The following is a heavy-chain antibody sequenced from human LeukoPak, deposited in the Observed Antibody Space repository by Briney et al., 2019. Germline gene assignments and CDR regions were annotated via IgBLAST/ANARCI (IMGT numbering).Heavy chain of an antibody. D-gene: IGHD4-17*01. CDR3: ARQFGDYIDYIDS. V-gene: IGHV5-51*01. Sequence: GESLKISCKGSGHRFANYWIAWVRQVPGRGLEWMGTIYPGDSGTRYSPSFQGQVTISADKSISTAYLQWRSLKASDTAVYFCARQFGDYIDYIDSWGQGTLVTVSS. J-gene: IGHJ4*02. CDR2: IYPGDSGT. CDR1: GHRFANYW.